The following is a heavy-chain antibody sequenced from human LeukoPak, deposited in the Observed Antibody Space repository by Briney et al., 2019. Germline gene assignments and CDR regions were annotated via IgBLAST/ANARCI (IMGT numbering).Heavy chain of an antibody. CDR1: GVTFSDDE. D-gene: IGHD2-15*01. V-gene: IGHV3-48*03. CDR2: ISPSGSTI. Sequence: GGSLRLSCATSGVTFSDDEMNWVRQAPGKGLEWVSYISPSGSTIYYTDSVKGRFTISTDNAKNSLYLQMNSLRAEDTAVYHCARGGYCSGGTCYRFNAFDIWGQGTTVTVSS. J-gene: IGHJ3*02. CDR3: ARGGYCSGGTCYRFNAFDI.